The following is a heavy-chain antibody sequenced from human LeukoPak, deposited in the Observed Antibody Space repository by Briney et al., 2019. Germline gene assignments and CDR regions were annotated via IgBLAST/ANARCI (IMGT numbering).Heavy chain of an antibody. CDR2: IYYSGST. CDR3: ARDHIGSEQQRGFDY. Sequence: PSETLSLTCTVSGGSISSSSYYWGWIRQPPGKGLEWIGSIYYSGSTYYNPSLKSRVTISVDTSKSQFSLKLSSVTAADTAVYYCARDHIGSEQQRGFDYWGQGTLVTVSS. J-gene: IGHJ4*02. V-gene: IGHV4-39*07. CDR1: GGSISSSSYY. D-gene: IGHD6-13*01.